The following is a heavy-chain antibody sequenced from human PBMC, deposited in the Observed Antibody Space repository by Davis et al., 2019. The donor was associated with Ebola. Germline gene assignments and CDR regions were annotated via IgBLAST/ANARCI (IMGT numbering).Heavy chain of an antibody. Sequence: GESLKISCAASGFTFSSYSMNWVRQAPGKGLEWVSSISSSSSYIYYADSVKGRFTISRDNAKNSLYLQMNSLRAEDTAVYYCARGGGIQLWFIGKHYGMDVWGQGTTVTVSS. D-gene: IGHD5-18*01. CDR3: ARGGGIQLWFIGKHYGMDV. CDR1: GFTFSSYS. CDR2: ISSSSSYI. V-gene: IGHV3-21*01. J-gene: IGHJ6*02.